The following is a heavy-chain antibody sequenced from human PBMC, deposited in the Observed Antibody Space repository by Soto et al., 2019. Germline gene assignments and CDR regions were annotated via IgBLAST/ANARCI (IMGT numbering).Heavy chain of an antibody. Sequence: GGSLRLSCAASGFTFSSYAMHWVRQAPGKGLEWVAVISYDGSNKYYADSVKGRFTISRDNSKNTLYLQMNSLRAEDTAVYYCARGSRGYSYGYGFDFDYWGQGTLVTVSS. CDR3: ARGSRGYSYGYGFDFDY. D-gene: IGHD5-18*01. J-gene: IGHJ4*02. CDR1: GFTFSSYA. CDR2: ISYDGSNK. V-gene: IGHV3-30-3*01.